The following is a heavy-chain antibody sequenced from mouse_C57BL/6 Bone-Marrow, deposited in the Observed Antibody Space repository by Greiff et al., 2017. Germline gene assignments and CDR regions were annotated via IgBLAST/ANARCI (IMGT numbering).Heavy chain of an antibody. CDR3: ARSLYYYGSSAFGY. CDR2: ISSGSSTI. D-gene: IGHD1-1*01. Sequence: EVHLVESGGGLVKPGGSLKLSCAASGFTFSDYGMHWVRQAPEKGLEWVAYISSGSSTIYYADTVKGRFTISRDNAKNTLFLQMTSLRSEDTAMYYCARSLYYYGSSAFGYWGQGTTLTVSS. CDR1: GFTFSDYG. J-gene: IGHJ2*01. V-gene: IGHV5-17*01.